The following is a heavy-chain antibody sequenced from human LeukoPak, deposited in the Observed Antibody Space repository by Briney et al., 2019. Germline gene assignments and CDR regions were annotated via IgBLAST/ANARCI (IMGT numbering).Heavy chain of an antibody. D-gene: IGHD2-2*02. Sequence: ASVKVSCKVSGYTLTELSMHWVRQAPGKGLEWMGGFDPEDGETIYAQKFQGRVTMTEDTSTDTAYMELSSLRSEDSAVYYCARSAGPVIVPAAIGASGYYYYMDVWDRGTTVTVSS. J-gene: IGHJ6*03. CDR1: GYTLTELS. CDR3: ARSAGPVIVPAAIGASGYYYYMDV. V-gene: IGHV1-24*01. CDR2: FDPEDGET.